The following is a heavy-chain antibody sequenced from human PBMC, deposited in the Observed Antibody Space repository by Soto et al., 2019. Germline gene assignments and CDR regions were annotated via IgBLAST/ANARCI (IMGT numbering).Heavy chain of an antibody. CDR2: IIPIFGTA. CDR3: ARDLSGYCSGGSGYPKDGCMDV. CDR1: GGTFSSYA. J-gene: IGHJ6*02. Sequence: QVQLVQSGAEVKKPGSSVKVSCKASGGTFSSYAISWVRQAPGQRLEWMGGIIPIFGTATYAQKFQGRVTNTANETTSTAYMELSSLSSEDTAVNYCARDLSGYCSGGSGYPKDGCMDVWGQGTTVTFAS. V-gene: IGHV1-69*12. D-gene: IGHD2-15*01.